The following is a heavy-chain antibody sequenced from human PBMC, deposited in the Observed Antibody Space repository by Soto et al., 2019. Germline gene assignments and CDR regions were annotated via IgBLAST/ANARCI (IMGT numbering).Heavy chain of an antibody. CDR2: ISLYHHST. CDR1: GYPFTDYF. V-gene: IGHV1-46*01. CDR3: ARELYSCGGDCPYYMDY. J-gene: IGHJ4*02. Sequence: ASVKVSCKTSGYPFTDYFIHWVRQAPGQGLEWMGIISLYHHSTSYAQKFQGRLTVTADTSATTVYMDLSSLTSEDSAVYWCARELYSCGGDCPYYMDYWGQGTLVTVSS. D-gene: IGHD2-21*02.